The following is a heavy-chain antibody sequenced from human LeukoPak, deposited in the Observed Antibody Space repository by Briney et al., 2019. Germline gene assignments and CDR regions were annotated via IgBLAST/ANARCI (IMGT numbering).Heavy chain of an antibody. CDR2: IYYSGST. J-gene: IGHJ5*02. V-gene: IGHV4-61*01. CDR3: ARGVGSNWFDP. CDR1: DGSISSSSYY. Sequence: SETLSLTCTVSDGSISSSSYYWSWIRQPPGKGLEWIGYIYYSGSTNYNPSLKSRVTISVDTSKNQFSLKLSSVTAADTAVYYCARGVGSNWFDPWGQGTLVTVSS. D-gene: IGHD1-26*01.